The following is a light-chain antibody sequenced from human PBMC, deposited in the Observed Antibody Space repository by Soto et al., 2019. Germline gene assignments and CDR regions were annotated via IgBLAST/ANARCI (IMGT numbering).Light chain of an antibody. J-gene: IGKJ4*01. CDR3: QQYDNYPLT. CDR2: DAS. Sequence: DIQMTQSPSTLSASVGDRVTITCRASQSINNWLAWYQQKPGKAPKFLIYDASNLESGVPSRFSGSASGTEFTLTISSLQPDDFATYYCQQYDNYPLTFGGGTRGDIK. V-gene: IGKV1-5*01. CDR1: QSINNW.